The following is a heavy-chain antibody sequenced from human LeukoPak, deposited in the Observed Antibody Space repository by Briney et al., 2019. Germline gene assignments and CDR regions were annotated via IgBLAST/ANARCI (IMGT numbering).Heavy chain of an antibody. CDR1: GYTFTSYG. V-gene: IGHV1-18*01. CDR3: ARDAIDLPFGGVIVTYYYYGMDV. Sequence: GASVKVSCKASGYTFTSYGISWVRQAPGQGLEWMGWISAYNGNTNYAQKLQGRVTMTTDTSTSTDYMELRSLRSDDTAVYYCARDAIDLPFGGVIVTYYYYGMDVWGQGTTVTVSS. CDR2: ISAYNGNT. J-gene: IGHJ6*02. D-gene: IGHD3-16*02.